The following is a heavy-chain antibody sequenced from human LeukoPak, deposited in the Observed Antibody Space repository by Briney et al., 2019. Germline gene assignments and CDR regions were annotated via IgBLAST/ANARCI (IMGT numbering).Heavy chain of an antibody. Sequence: SETLSLTRTVSGGSISSYYWSWIRQPAGKGLEWIGRIYTSGSTNYNPSLKSRVTMSVDTSKNQFSLKLSSVTAADTAVYYCASLAYCGGDCYSTDAFDIWGQGTMVTVSS. D-gene: IGHD2-21*02. V-gene: IGHV4-4*07. CDR3: ASLAYCGGDCYSTDAFDI. CDR2: IYTSGST. CDR1: GGSISSYY. J-gene: IGHJ3*02.